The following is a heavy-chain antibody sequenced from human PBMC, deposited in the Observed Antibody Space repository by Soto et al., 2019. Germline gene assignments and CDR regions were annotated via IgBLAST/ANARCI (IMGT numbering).Heavy chain of an antibody. V-gene: IGHV3-30-3*01. CDR1: GFTFSTYA. D-gene: IGHD4-4*01. CDR3: AKDESRRNRRYFDL. J-gene: IGHJ2*01. CDR2: ISYDGTNK. Sequence: GGSLRLSCAASGFTFSTYAMHWVRQAPGKGLEWVALISYDGTNKYYADSVKGRFTISRDNSKNTVFLRMHSLRPEDTAVYYCAKDESRRNRRYFDLWGRGTLVTVSS.